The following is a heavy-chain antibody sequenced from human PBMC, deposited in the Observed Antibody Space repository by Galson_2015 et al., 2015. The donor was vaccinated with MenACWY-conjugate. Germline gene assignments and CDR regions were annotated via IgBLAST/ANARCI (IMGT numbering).Heavy chain of an antibody. CDR3: ARSGSSGYDYDLDS. CDR2: SYYTGTT. J-gene: IGHJ4*02. D-gene: IGHD5-12*01. Sequence: SETLSLTCTVSDGFVTSYYWSWIRQPPGKGLEWIGYSYYTGTTKYNPSLKSRVTISVDTSKNQVSLRVTSVTAADTAVYYCARSGSSGYDYDLDSWGQGTLVTVSS. V-gene: IGHV4-59*02. CDR1: DGFVTSYY.